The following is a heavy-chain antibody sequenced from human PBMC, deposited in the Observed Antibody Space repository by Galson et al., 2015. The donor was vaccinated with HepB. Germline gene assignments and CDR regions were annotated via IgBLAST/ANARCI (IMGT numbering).Heavy chain of an antibody. D-gene: IGHD6-19*01. J-gene: IGHJ5*01. Sequence: SLRLSCAASGFTFSSFAMSWVRQAPGKGLEWVSGISGSGGTTDYADSVKGRFTISRDNSKNTLYLQMNSLRAEDTAVYYCAKGPSSGWFSPADSWGQGTLVTVSS. V-gene: IGHV3-23*01. CDR1: GFTFSSFA. CDR3: AKGPSSGWFSPADS. CDR2: ISGSGGTT.